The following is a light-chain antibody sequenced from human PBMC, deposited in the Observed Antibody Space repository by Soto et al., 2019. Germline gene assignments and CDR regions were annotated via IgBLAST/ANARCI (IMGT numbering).Light chain of an antibody. CDR2: DAS. J-gene: IGKJ1*01. V-gene: IGKV1-5*01. CDR3: QQYHAYST. CDR1: QSISTW. Sequence: DIQMTQSPSVLSASVGDRVTITCRASQSISTWLAWYQQTPGKAPKVLIYDASKLEAGVPSRFSGTGSGTQFTLTISSLQSDDFGTYYCQQYHAYSTFGPGTRVEVK.